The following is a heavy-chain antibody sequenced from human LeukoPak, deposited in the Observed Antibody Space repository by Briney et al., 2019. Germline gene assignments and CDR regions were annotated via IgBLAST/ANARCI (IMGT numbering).Heavy chain of an antibody. D-gene: IGHD3-10*01. Sequence: GGSLRLSCAASGFTFSDYYMSWIRQAPGKGLEWVSYISGSGSTIYYADSVKGRFTISRDNAKNSLYLQMNSLRAEDTAVYYCRGSGSYGDWFDPWGQGTLVTVSS. J-gene: IGHJ5*02. CDR2: ISGSGSTI. V-gene: IGHV3-11*01. CDR3: RGSGSYGDWFDP. CDR1: GFTFSDYY.